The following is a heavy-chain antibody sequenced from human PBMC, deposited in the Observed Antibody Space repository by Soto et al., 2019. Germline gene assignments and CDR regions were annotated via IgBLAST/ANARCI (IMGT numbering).Heavy chain of an antibody. CDR3: AKDGYCSGGSCYSLDYYYYYGMDV. D-gene: IGHD2-15*01. CDR2: ISYDGSNK. CDR1: GFTFSSYG. Sequence: GGSLRLSCAASGFTFSSYGMHWVRQAPGKGLEWVAVISYDGSNKYYADSVKGRFTISRDNSKNTLYLQMNSLRAEDTAVYYCAKDGYCSGGSCYSLDYYYYYGMDVWGQGTTVTVSS. J-gene: IGHJ6*02. V-gene: IGHV3-30*18.